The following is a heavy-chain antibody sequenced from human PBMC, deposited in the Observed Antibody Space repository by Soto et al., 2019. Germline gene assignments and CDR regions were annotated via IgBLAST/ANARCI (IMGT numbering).Heavy chain of an antibody. V-gene: IGHV4-59*01. CDR2: IYASGGP. CDR1: GGSISVYY. D-gene: IGHD1-26*01. J-gene: IGHJ4*02. Sequence: QVQLQESGPGQVKPSETLSLTCTISGGSISVYYWSWIRQPPGQGLEWIGYIYASGGPYYNPSLKSRVTISADTSQNQISLKLTSPTAADTAVYYCARGVGSSPPQYWGRGTLVTVSS. CDR3: ARGVGSSPPQY.